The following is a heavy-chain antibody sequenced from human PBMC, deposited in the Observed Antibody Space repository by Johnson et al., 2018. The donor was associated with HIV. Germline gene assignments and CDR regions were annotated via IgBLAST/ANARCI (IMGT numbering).Heavy chain of an antibody. CDR2: ISSNGGST. D-gene: IGHD1-26*01. CDR3: ARLTWDQNRGWDAFDI. V-gene: IGHV3-64*04. CDR1: GFTVSSNY. Sequence: QVQLVESGGGLVQPGGSLRLSCAASGFTVSSNYMSWVRQAPGKGLEYVSAISSNGGSTYYADSMKGRFTISRDNSKNTLYLQMNSLRAEDTAVYYCARLTWDQNRGWDAFDIWGQGTMVTVSS. J-gene: IGHJ3*02.